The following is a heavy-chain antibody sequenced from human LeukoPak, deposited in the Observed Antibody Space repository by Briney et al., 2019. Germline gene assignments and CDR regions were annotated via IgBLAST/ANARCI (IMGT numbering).Heavy chain of an antibody. J-gene: IGHJ3*02. V-gene: IGHV3-30*02. Sequence: GGSLRLSCAASGFTFSSYGMHWVRQAPGKGLEGVAFIRYDGSNKYYADSVKGRFTISRDNSKNTLYLQMNSLRAEDTAVYYCAKGRVGAYHDAFDIWGQGTMVTVSS. CDR1: GFTFSSYG. CDR3: AKGRVGAYHDAFDI. D-gene: IGHD1-26*01. CDR2: IRYDGSNK.